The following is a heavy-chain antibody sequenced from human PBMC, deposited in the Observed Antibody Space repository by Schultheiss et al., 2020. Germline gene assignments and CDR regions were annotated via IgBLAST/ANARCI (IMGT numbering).Heavy chain of an antibody. CDR2: ISYDGGLK. J-gene: IGHJ4*02. D-gene: IGHD6-13*01. V-gene: IGHV3-30*01. CDR3: ARSNSSSWHYFDY. CDR1: GLSFSDYT. Sequence: GGSLRLSCAASGLSFSDYTLHWVRQAPGKGPEWVAVISYDGGLKYSADSVKGRFTISRDNSKNTLYLQMDTLRTEDTAVYYCARSNSSSWHYFDYWGQGTLVTVSS.